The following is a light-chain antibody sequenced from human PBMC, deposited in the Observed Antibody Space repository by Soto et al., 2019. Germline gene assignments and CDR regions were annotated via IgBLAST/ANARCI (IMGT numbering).Light chain of an antibody. V-gene: IGLV1-40*01. CDR2: GNS. CDR3: QSYDSGLSGYV. Sequence: QSLLTQPPSVSGAPGQRVTISCTGISSNIGAGYDVHWYQQLPGTAPKLLIYGNSNRPSGVPDRFSGSKSGTSASLAITGLQAEDEADYYCQSYDSGLSGYVFGTGTKVTVL. CDR1: SSNIGAGYD. J-gene: IGLJ1*01.